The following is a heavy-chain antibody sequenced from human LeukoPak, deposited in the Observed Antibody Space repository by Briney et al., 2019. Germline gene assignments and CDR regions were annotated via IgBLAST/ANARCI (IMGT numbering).Heavy chain of an antibody. V-gene: IGHV1-46*01. CDR3: ARETGLGDAFDI. J-gene: IGHJ3*02. CDR2: INPSGGST. Sequence: ASVKVSCKASGYTFTSYYMHWVRQAPGQGREWMGLINPSGGSTSYAQKFQGRVTMTRDTSTSTVYMELSSLRSEDTAVYYCARETGLGDAFDIWGQGTMVTVSS. CDR1: GYTFTSYY.